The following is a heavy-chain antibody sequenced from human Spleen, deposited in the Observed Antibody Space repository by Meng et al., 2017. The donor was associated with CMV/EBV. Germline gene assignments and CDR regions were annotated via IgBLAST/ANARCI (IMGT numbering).Heavy chain of an antibody. Sequence: FTSYGISWGRQAHGQGLEWMGWISADTGDTNYALKLQGRVTMTTDTSTSTAYMDLRSLRSDDTAVYYCARDQPAGYDPGCGGDCYSNYWGQGTLVTVSS. CDR3: ARDQPAGYDPGCGGDCYSNY. D-gene: IGHD2-21*01. CDR1: FTSYG. V-gene: IGHV1-18*01. J-gene: IGHJ4*02. CDR2: ISADTGDT.